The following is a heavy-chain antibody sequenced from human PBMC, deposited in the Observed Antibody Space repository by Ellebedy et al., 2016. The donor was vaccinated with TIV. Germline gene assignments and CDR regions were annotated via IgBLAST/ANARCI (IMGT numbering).Heavy chain of an antibody. CDR1: GFTFTTYS. V-gene: IGHV3-21*05. D-gene: IGHD3-22*01. CDR3: ARTYYYDSSGYYLAY. J-gene: IGHJ4*02. Sequence: PGGSLRLSCAASGFTFTTYSMNWVRQAPGKGLEWVAYISGNSNDIYYADSVKGRFTISRDNAKNSLYLQMNSLRAEDTAVYYCARTYYYDSSGYYLAYWGQGTLVTVSS. CDR2: ISGNSNDI.